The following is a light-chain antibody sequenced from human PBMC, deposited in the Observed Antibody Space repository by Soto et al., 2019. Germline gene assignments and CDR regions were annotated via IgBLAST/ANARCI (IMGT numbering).Light chain of an antibody. Sequence: EIVLTQSPGTLSLSPGERATLSCRASQSVSSSYLAWYQQKPGQAPRLLIYGASSRATGIPDRFSGSGSGTDFTLTISRLEPEDFAVYYCQQLESYPRPFGQGTKVEIK. J-gene: IGKJ1*01. CDR1: QSVSSSY. CDR2: GAS. CDR3: QQLESYPRP. V-gene: IGKV3-20*01.